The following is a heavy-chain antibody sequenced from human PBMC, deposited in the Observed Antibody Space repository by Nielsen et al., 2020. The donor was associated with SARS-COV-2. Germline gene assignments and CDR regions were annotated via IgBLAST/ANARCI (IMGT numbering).Heavy chain of an antibody. CDR3: ARSAWMDSGSYTLDY. V-gene: IGHV4-39*01. Sequence: SETLSLTCTVSGGSISSSSYYWGWIRQPPGKGLEWIGSIYYSGSTYYNPSLKSRVTISVDTSKNQFSLKLSSVTAADTAVYYCARSAWMDSGSYTLDYWGQGTLVTVSS. D-gene: IGHD1-26*01. CDR2: IYYSGST. CDR1: GGSISSSSYY. J-gene: IGHJ4*02.